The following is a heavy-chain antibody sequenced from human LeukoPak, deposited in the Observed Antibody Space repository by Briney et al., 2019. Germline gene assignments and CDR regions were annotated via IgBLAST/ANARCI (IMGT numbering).Heavy chain of an antibody. CDR3: ARGKFRGRYSSTLAFQH. J-gene: IGHJ1*01. CDR2: IWYDGSNK. CDR1: GFTFSSYG. Sequence: PGGSLRLSCAASGFTFSSYGMHWVRQAPGKGLEWVAVIWYDGSNKYYADSVKGRFTISRDNSKNTLYLQMNSLRAEDTAVYYCARGKFRGRYSSTLAFQHWGQGTLVTVSS. V-gene: IGHV3-33*08. D-gene: IGHD6-13*01.